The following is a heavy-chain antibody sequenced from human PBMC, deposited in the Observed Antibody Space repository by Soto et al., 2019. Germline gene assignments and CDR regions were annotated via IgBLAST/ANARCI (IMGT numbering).Heavy chain of an antibody. CDR1: ADTITSFS. V-gene: IGHV4-4*07. J-gene: IGHJ4*02. CDR3: EGESGENWSYEAY. Sequence: SLTRSLTCTVSADTITSFSWNWIRQSAGKGLEWIGRISTTGNTHYNPSLESRVTMSLDTSKNQFSLKLTSVTAADTAVYYCEGESGENWSYEAYWGQGTLVTVSS. D-gene: IGHD1-7*01. CDR2: ISTTGNT.